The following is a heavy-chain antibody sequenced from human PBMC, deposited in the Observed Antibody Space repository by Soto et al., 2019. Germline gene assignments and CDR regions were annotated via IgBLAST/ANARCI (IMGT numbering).Heavy chain of an antibody. CDR1: GHALTSYW. Sequence: EVHLVQSGAEVKKPGESLRISCKGSGHALTSYWISWVRQMHGKGLEWMGRIDLSDSYTSYSTSFQGHVTISGDRSTSTAYLQWDSLTASDTAMYFCARLIGSSWYYFDYWGQGTQLTVSS. CDR3: ARLIGSSWYYFDY. J-gene: IGHJ4*02. V-gene: IGHV5-10-1*03. D-gene: IGHD6-13*01. CDR2: IDLSDSYT.